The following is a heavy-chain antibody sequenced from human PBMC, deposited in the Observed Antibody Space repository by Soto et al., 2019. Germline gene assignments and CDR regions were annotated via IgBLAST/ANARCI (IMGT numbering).Heavy chain of an antibody. D-gene: IGHD3-16*01. Sequence: SETLSLTCTVSGGSIFSHLWSWIRQPPGKGLEWIGYVSHSGSTTHNPSLKSRVTISLDTSQNQVSLQLRSVTAADTAVYYCAREGPLSGDAFDIWGRGTKVTVSS. CDR3: AREGPLSGDAFDI. CDR2: VSHSGST. CDR1: GGSIFSHL. V-gene: IGHV4-59*11. J-gene: IGHJ3*02.